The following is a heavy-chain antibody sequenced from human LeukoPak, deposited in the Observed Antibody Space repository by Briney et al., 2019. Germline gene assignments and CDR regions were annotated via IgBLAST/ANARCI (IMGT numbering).Heavy chain of an antibody. CDR1: GYTFTGYY. CDR3: ARGGWLHY. D-gene: IGHD5-12*01. J-gene: IGHJ4*02. V-gene: IGHV1-2*02. Sequence: RASVTVSFMGSGYTFTGYYMHWVRQAPGQGLEWMGWINPNTGGTNYAQKFQGRVTMTNDTSISTVYMELSRLASDDTAVYYCARGGWLHYWGQGTLVTVSS. CDR2: INPNTGGT.